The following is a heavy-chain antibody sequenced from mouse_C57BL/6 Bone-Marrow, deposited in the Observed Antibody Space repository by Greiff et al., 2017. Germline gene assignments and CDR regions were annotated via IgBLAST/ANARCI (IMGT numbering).Heavy chain of an antibody. CDR2: INPYNGGT. Sequence: VQLQQSGPVLVKPGASVKMSCKASGYTFTDYYMNWVKQSHGKSLEWIGVINPYNGGTSYNQKFKGKATLTVVKSSSTAYMELNSLTSEDSAVYYCARWAWAMDYWGQGTSVTVSS. J-gene: IGHJ4*01. CDR1: GYTFTDYY. CDR3: ARWAWAMDY. V-gene: IGHV1-19*01.